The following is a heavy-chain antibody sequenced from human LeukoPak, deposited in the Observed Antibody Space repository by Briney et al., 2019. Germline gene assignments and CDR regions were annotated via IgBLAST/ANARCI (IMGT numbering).Heavy chain of an antibody. J-gene: IGHJ4*02. CDR3: ARAGSRWFGDLIDY. Sequence: SETLSLTCTVSGGSISSYYWSWIRQPPGKGLEWIGYIYYSGSTNYNPSLKSRVTISVDTSKNQFSLKLSSVTAADTAVYYCARAGSRWFGDLIDYWGQGTLVTVSS. CDR2: IYYSGST. V-gene: IGHV4-59*01. D-gene: IGHD3-10*01. CDR1: GGSISSYY.